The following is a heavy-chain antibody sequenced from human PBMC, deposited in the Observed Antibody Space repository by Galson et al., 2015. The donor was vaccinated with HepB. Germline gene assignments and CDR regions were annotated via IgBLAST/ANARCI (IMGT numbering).Heavy chain of an antibody. CDR3: AIVSPLGYSYGLWAFDI. CDR2: IYYSGSN. Sequence: SETLSVTCTVSGGSISSSYWSWIRQPPGKGLEWIGYIYYSGSNNYNPSLKSRVTISVDTSKNQFSLKLSSGTAADPAVYYCAIVSPLGYSYGLWAFDIWGQWTMVTVSS. J-gene: IGHJ3*02. D-gene: IGHD5-18*01. V-gene: IGHV4-59*01. CDR1: GGSISSSY.